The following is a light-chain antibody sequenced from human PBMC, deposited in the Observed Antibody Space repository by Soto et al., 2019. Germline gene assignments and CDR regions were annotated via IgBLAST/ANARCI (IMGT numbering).Light chain of an antibody. CDR2: DVT. CDR3: SSYTTIKTVI. Sequence: QSSLAQPASVSGSPGQSITISCTGTSSDVGAYNYVSWYHQHHPGKAPELIIYDVTDRLSGVSTRFSGSKSGNTASLTISVLQAEDEGDYYCSSYTTIKTVIFGGGTKLTVL. CDR1: SSDVGAYNY. V-gene: IGLV2-14*01. J-gene: IGLJ2*01.